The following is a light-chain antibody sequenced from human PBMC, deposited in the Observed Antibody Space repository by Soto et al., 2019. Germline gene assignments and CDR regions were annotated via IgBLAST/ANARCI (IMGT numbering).Light chain of an antibody. CDR1: QSINTY. CDR3: QESYSTLWGT. J-gene: IGKJ1*01. Sequence: DIQMTQSPSSLSASVGDRVTITCQTSQSINTYLNWYQQKPGKAPKLLIYGASSLQSGVPLRFSGSGSGTDFTLTISSLEPEDFATYYCQESYSTLWGTCXQGTKVDIK. V-gene: IGKV1-39*01. CDR2: GAS.